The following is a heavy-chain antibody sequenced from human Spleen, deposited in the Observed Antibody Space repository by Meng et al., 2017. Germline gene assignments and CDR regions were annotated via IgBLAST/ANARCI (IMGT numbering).Heavy chain of an antibody. J-gene: IGHJ4*02. CDR1: GFTVSSNY. CDR3: ARDYYGSGSFLY. D-gene: IGHD3-10*01. V-gene: IGHV3-66*01. Sequence: EVQLLESGGGLVQPGGSLRLSCAASGFTVSSNYMSWVRQAPGKGLEWVSIIYSGGNTYYADSVKGRFTISRDNSKNTLYLQMNSLRAEDTAVYYCARDYYGSGSFLYWGQGTLVTVSS. CDR2: IYSGGNT.